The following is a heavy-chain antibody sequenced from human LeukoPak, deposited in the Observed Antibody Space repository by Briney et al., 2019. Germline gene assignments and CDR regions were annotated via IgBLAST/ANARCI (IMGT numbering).Heavy chain of an antibody. CDR1: GGSISSYY. CDR3: ARGRKGEGYYDSSGYCDRGYYFDY. D-gene: IGHD3-22*01. J-gene: IGHJ4*02. Sequence: SETLSLTCTVSGGSISSYYWSWIRQPPGKGLEWIGYIYYSGSTNYNPSLKSRVTISVDTSKNQFSLKLSSVTAADTAVYYCARGRKGEGYYDSSGYCDRGYYFDYWGQGTLVTVSS. CDR2: IYYSGST. V-gene: IGHV4-59*01.